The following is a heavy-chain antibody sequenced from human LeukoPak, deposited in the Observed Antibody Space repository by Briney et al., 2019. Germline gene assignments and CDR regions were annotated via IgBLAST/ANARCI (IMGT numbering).Heavy chain of an antibody. D-gene: IGHD5-12*01. Sequence: SETLSLTCSVSGASISSYYYNWIRQTAGGGLEWIGYIYYSGSTNYNPSLKSRVTISVDTSKNQFSLKLSSVTAADTAVYYCACFGYSGYDYKGYWGQGTLVTVSS. V-gene: IGHV4-59*08. CDR3: ACFGYSGYDYKGY. J-gene: IGHJ4*02. CDR1: GASISSYY. CDR2: IYYSGST.